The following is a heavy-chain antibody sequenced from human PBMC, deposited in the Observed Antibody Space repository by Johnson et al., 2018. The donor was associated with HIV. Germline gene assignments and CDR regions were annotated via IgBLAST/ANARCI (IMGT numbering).Heavy chain of an antibody. V-gene: IGHV3-15*01. CDR1: GFTFNNAW. J-gene: IGHJ3*02. CDR2: IKSKTDGGTT. CDR3: TTLGDCSGGSCYSGRGFDI. Sequence: MLLVESVGGLVKPGGSLRLSCAASGFTFNNAWMSWVRQAPGKGLEWVGRIKSKTDGGTTDYAAPVKGRFTISRDDSKNTLYLQMNSLKTEDTAVYYCTTLGDCSGGSCYSGRGFDIWGQGTMVTVSS. D-gene: IGHD2-15*01.